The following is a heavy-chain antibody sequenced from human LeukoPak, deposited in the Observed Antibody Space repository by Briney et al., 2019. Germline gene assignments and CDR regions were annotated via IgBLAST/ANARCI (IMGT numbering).Heavy chain of an antibody. V-gene: IGHV4-38-2*02. CDR3: ARAVGGDGSGSL. J-gene: IGHJ4*02. CDR2: IYTSGST. CDR1: GYSISSGYY. D-gene: IGHD3-10*01. Sequence: PSETLSLTCTVSGYSISSGYYWGWIRQPPGKGLEWIGRIYTSGSTNYNPSLKSRVTMSVDMSTRQISLKLSSVTAADTAVYYCARAVGGDGSGSLWGPGTLVTVSS.